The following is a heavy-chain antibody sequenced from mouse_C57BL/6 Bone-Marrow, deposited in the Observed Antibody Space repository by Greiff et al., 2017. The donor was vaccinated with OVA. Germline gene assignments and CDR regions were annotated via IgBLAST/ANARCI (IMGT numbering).Heavy chain of an antibody. Sequence: EVQRVESGGGLVKPGGSLKLSCAASGFTFSSYAMSWVRQTPEKRLEWVATISDGGSYTYYPDNVKGRFTISRDNAKNNQYLQMSHLKSEDTAMDYGARGPSTGTSFDYWGQGTTLTVSS. CDR1: GFTFSSYA. D-gene: IGHD4-1*02. CDR2: ISDGGSYT. V-gene: IGHV5-4*01. CDR3: ARGPSTGTSFDY. J-gene: IGHJ2*01.